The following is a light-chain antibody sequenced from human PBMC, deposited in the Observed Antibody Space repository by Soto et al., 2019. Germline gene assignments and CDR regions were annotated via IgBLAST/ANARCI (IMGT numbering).Light chain of an antibody. J-gene: IGLJ2*01. CDR3: CSYAGSSTFVV. Sequence: QSALTQHASVSGSPGQSITISCTGTSSDVGSYNLVSWYQRHPGKAPKLMIYEGSKRPSGVSNRFSGSKSGNTASLTISGLQAEDEADYYCCSYAGSSTFVVFGGGTKLTVL. CDR2: EGS. CDR1: SSDVGSYNL. V-gene: IGLV2-23*03.